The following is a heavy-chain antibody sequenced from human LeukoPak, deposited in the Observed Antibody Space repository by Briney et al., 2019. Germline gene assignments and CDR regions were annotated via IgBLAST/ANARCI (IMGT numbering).Heavy chain of an antibody. V-gene: IGHV1-2*02. Sequence: ASVKVSCKASGYTFTGYYMHWVRQAPGQGLEWMGWINPNSGGTNYAQKFQGRVTMTRDTSISTAYMELSRLRSDDTAVYYCARDGGSYYSPSDYWGQGTLVTVSS. CDR3: ARDGGSYYSPSDY. CDR1: GYTFTGYY. D-gene: IGHD1-26*01. J-gene: IGHJ4*02. CDR2: INPNSGGT.